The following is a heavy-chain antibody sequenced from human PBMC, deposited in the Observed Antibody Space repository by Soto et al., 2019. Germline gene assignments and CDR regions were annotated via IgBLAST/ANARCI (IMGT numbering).Heavy chain of an antibody. Sequence: PXXSLKIACKGYGNNFTTNWICWVLQMPGKGLEFMGIIYPGDSDTRYSPSFKGQVTISADKSIRTAYLQWSSLKPSDTAIYYCASVKAGNFYSVMDVWGQGTPVTVSS. J-gene: IGHJ6*02. CDR2: IYPGDSDT. V-gene: IGHV5-51*01. D-gene: IGHD1-1*01. CDR3: ASVKAGNFYSVMDV. CDR1: GNNFTTNW.